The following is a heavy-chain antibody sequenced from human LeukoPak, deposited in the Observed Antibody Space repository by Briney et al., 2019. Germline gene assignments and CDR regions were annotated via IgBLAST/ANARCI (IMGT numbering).Heavy chain of an antibody. CDR2: ISYDGSNK. Sequence: GRPLRLSCAASGFTFSSYGMHWVRQAPGKGLEWVAVISYDGSNKYYADSVKGRFTISRDNSKNTLYLQMNSLRAEDTAVYYCAKDIVSHGSGSLIDYWGQGTLVTVSS. V-gene: IGHV3-30*18. CDR1: GFTFSSYG. D-gene: IGHD3-10*01. CDR3: AKDIVSHGSGSLIDY. J-gene: IGHJ4*02.